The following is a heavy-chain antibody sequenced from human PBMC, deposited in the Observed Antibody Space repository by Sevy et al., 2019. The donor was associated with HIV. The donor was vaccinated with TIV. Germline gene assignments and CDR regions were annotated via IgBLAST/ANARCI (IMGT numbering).Heavy chain of an antibody. Sequence: ASVKVSCKASGYTFTSYGISWVRQAPGQGLEWMGWISAYNGNTNYAQKLQGRVTMTTDTSTSTAYMELRSLRSDDTAVYYCARDREECEPRGAFDIWGQGTMVTVSS. J-gene: IGHJ3*02. CDR3: ARDREECEPRGAFDI. CDR1: GYTFTSYG. V-gene: IGHV1-18*01. CDR2: ISAYNGNT. D-gene: IGHD3-3*01.